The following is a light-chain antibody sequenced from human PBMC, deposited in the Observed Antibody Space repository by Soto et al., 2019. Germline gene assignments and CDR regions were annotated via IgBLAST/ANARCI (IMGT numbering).Light chain of an antibody. CDR2: GAS. CDR1: QSFNSIY. V-gene: IGKV3-20*01. Sequence: IVLTQSACTLSLSAGERATLSCRASQSFNSIYLAWYQQKPGQAPRLLIYGASSRATGIPDRFSGSGSGTDFTLTISRMEPEDFAVYYCHQYDSWTFGQGTKVDIK. CDR3: HQYDSWT. J-gene: IGKJ1*01.